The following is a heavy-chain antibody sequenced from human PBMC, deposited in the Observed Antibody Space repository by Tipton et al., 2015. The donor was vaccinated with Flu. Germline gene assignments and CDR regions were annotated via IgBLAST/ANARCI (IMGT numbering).Heavy chain of an antibody. Sequence: QLVQSGAEVKKPGASVKVSCKATGYTFTSYFMHWVRQAPGQGLEWMGMINPSGGRTSYAQKFQGRVTMTRDTSASTVYMELSGLRSDDTAVYYCARDPNGEGGGSSRNYHGMDVWGQGTTVTVSS. CDR1: GYTFTSYF. J-gene: IGHJ6*02. D-gene: IGHD2-15*01. CDR3: ARDPNGEGGGSSRNYHGMDV. CDR2: INPSGGRT. V-gene: IGHV1-46*01.